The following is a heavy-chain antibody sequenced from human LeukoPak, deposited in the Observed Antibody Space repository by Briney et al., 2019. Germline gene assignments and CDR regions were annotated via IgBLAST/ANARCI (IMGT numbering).Heavy chain of an antibody. CDR1: GYTFTGYY. CDR3: ARTRLTGDPYEAFDI. V-gene: IGHV1-2*02. D-gene: IGHD7-27*01. J-gene: IGHJ3*02. Sequence: GASVNVSCKATGYTFTGYYMHCVRQAPGQGLEWMGWINPNSGGTKYAQKFQGRVTMTRDTSVTTAYMELTSLEFDDTAVYYCARTRLTGDPYEAFDIWGQGTMVTVSS. CDR2: INPNSGGT.